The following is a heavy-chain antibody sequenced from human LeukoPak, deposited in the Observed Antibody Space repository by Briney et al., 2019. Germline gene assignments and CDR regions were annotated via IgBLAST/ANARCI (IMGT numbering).Heavy chain of an antibody. V-gene: IGHV3-64*04. Sequence: PGGSLRLSCSTSGFTFSTYAMHWVRQAPGKGLEYVSGISSQGGSTHYADSVKGRFAVSRDNAKNSLFLQMNSLKTEDTAIYYCAREGRGALDDAFDIWGQGTMVTVSS. D-gene: IGHD1-1*01. CDR1: GFTFSTYA. J-gene: IGHJ3*02. CDR2: ISSQGGST. CDR3: AREGRGALDDAFDI.